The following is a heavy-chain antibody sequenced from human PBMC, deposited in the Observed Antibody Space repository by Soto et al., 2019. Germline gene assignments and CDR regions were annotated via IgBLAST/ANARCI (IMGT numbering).Heavy chain of an antibody. V-gene: IGHV3-30-3*01. J-gene: IGHJ4*02. CDR2: ISDEGDRE. Sequence: LKLSCAGSGXTISDYSMHWVRQAPGKGLEWVGVISDEGDREYYADSVKGQFPISRDNSTNTLSLEMSSLRTEDTAVYHCARVEMATIWFFDYWGQGTLVTVSS. CDR3: ARVEMATIWFFDY. D-gene: IGHD5-12*01. CDR1: GXTISDYS.